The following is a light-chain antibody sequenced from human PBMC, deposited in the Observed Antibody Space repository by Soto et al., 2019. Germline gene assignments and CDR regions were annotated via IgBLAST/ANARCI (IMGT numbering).Light chain of an antibody. Sequence: QSAVTQPRSVSGSPGQSVTISCTGTSSDVGGYNYVSWYQQHPGKAPKLMIYDVSKRPSGVPDRFSGSKSGNTASLTISGLQAEDEADYYCCSYAGGCTYVFATGTKVTVL. V-gene: IGLV2-11*01. CDR3: CSYAGGCTYV. CDR2: DVS. CDR1: SSDVGGYNY. J-gene: IGLJ1*01.